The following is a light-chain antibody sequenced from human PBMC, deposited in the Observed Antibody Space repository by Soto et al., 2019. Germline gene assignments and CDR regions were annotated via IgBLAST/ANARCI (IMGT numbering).Light chain of an antibody. CDR3: QHYKNYPWT. Sequence: IRMTQSPSSLSASAGDRVAIACRASQDVGRYLAWYQQKPGQAPKLLIYGASTLQSGVPSRFSGGGSGTDFTHTISCLQSEDFATYYCQHYKNYPWTFGQGTKVEIK. CDR1: QDVGRY. V-gene: IGKV1-8*01. CDR2: GAS. J-gene: IGKJ1*01.